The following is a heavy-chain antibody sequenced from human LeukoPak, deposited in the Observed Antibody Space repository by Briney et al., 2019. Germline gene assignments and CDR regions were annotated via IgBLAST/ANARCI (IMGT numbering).Heavy chain of an antibody. CDR3: ARVSRSTGCIDY. V-gene: IGHV4-30-4*08. D-gene: IGHD2-2*01. CDR2: IYYSGST. Sequence: SETLSLTXTVSGGSIGSGDYHWSWISQPPGKGLQWIGYIYYSGSTYYNPSLKSRVTILVDTSKNQFSLRLTSVTAADTAVYYCARVSRSTGCIDYWGQGALVTVSS. J-gene: IGHJ4*02. CDR1: GGSIGSGDYH.